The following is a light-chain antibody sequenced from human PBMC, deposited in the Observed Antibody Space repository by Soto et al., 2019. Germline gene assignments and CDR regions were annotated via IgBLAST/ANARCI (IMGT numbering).Light chain of an antibody. CDR1: QSVSTF. CDR2: NAS. J-gene: IGKJ1*01. V-gene: IGKV3-11*01. Sequence: EIVLTQSPATLSLSPGERAILSCRASQSVSTFLAWFQQKPGQPPRLLIYNASNRTTGIPARFSGSGSGTDFTLTISSLEPEDFALYYCQQYGNSFPWTFGRGTKVEIK. CDR3: QQYGNSFPWT.